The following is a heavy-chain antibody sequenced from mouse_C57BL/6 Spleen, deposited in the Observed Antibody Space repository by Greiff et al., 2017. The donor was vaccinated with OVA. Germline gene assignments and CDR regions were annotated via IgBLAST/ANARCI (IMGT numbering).Heavy chain of an antibody. Sequence: QVQLQQPGAELVRPGSSVKLSCKASGYTFTSYWMHWVKQRPIQGLEWIGNIDPSDSETHYNQKFKDKATLTVDKSSSTAYMQLSSLTSEDSAVYYYARSGGPGSSTGFDYWGQGTLVTVSA. CDR1: GYTFTSYW. D-gene: IGHD1-1*01. CDR2: IDPSDSET. J-gene: IGHJ3*01. CDR3: ARSGGPGSSTGFDY. V-gene: IGHV1-52*01.